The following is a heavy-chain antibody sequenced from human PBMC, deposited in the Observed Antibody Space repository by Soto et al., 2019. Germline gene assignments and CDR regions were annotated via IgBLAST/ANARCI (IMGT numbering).Heavy chain of an antibody. Sequence: ASVKLSCTASGDTFTIYAMHWVRQAPGQRLEWMGWINAGNGNTKYSQKFQGRVTITRDTSASTAYMELSSLRSEDTAVYYCARDGDALRFLEWLSNWFDPWGQGTLVTVSS. J-gene: IGHJ5*02. D-gene: IGHD3-3*01. CDR1: GDTFTIYA. CDR2: INAGNGNT. V-gene: IGHV1-3*01. CDR3: ARDGDALRFLEWLSNWFDP.